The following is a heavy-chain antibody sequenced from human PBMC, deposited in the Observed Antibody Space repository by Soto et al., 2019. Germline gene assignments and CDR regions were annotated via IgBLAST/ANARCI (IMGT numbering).Heavy chain of an antibody. J-gene: IGHJ4*02. CDR1: GFTFTDYW. CDR2: IHKDGSET. CDR3: VRGSGADKIDF. V-gene: IGHV3-7*03. Sequence: GEALKISCAASGFTFTDYWMHWVLQAPEKGLEWVAKIHKDGSETYYLDSIKGRFTTSRDNAKNSLYVQVDSLRAEDTAVYYCVRGSGADKIDFWGQGTPVTVSS.